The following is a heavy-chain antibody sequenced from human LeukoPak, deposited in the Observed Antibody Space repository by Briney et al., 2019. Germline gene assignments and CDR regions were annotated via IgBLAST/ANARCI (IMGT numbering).Heavy chain of an antibody. V-gene: IGHV4-39*01. J-gene: IGHJ4*02. D-gene: IGHD2-15*01. Sequence: KPSETLSLTCTVSGGSISSSSYYWGWIPQPPGKGLEWIGSIYYSGSTYYNPSLKSRVTISVDTSKNQFSLKLSSVTAADTAVYYCARLLRGNSGGKYWGQGTLVTVSS. CDR2: IYYSGST. CDR1: GGSISSSSYY. CDR3: ARLLRGNSGGKY.